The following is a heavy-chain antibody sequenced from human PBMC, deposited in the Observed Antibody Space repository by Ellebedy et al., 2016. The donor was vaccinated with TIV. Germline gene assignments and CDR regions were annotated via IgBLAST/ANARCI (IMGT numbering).Heavy chain of an antibody. CDR2: IYSSGSG. J-gene: IGHJ4*02. Sequence: MPGGSLRLSCTVSGDSISGYYWSWIRQPPGKGLEWIGYIYSSGSGEYNPSLKSRVIMSVDTSRGQFSLRLNSVTAADTAVYYCARSGGWYTPYDYWGQGTLVTVSS. CDR1: GDSISGYY. V-gene: IGHV4-59*01. D-gene: IGHD6-19*01. CDR3: ARSGGWYTPYDY.